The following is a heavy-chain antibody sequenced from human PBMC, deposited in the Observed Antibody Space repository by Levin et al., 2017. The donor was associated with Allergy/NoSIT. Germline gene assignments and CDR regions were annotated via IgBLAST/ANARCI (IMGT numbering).Heavy chain of an antibody. CDR1: GGSISSYY. CDR2: IYYSGST. CDR3: ARRLYSSSWDNWFDP. V-gene: IGHV4-59*01. J-gene: IGHJ5*02. Sequence: KPSETLSLTCTVSGGSISSYYWSWIRQPPGKGLEWIGYIYYSGSTNYNPSLKSRVTISVDTSKNQFSLKLSSVTAADTAVYYCARRLYSSSWDNWFDPWGQGTLVTVSS. D-gene: IGHD6-13*01.